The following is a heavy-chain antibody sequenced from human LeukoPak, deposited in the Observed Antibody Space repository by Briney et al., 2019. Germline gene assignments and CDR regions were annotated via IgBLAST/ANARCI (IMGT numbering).Heavy chain of an antibody. V-gene: IGHV3-20*04. D-gene: IGHD6-19*01. CDR2: ITWNGGIT. J-gene: IGHJ4*02. Sequence: PGGSLRLSCAASGFPFGNYGMDWVRQAPGKGLEWVSGITWNGGITAYADSVKGRFTISRDNAKNSLYLQINSLRAEDTALYYCARDGPVAGVELDQWGQGTLVTVSS. CDR1: GFPFGNYG. CDR3: ARDGPVAGVELDQ.